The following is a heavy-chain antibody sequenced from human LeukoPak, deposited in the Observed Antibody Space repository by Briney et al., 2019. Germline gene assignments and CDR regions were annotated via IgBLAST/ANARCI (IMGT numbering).Heavy chain of an antibody. V-gene: IGHV3-30-3*01. CDR3: ARDRTRSWFFDY. CDR2: ISYDGSNK. J-gene: IGHJ4*02. Sequence: GGSLRLSFAASGFSVSSTYMSWVRQAPGKGLEWVAVISYDGSNKYYADSVKGRFTISRDNSKNTLYLQMNSLRAEDTAVYYCARDRTRSWFFDYWGQGTLVTVSS. D-gene: IGHD6-13*01. CDR1: GFSVSSTY.